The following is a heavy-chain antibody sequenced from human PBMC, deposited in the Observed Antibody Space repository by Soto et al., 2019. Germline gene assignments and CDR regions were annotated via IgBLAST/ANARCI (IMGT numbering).Heavy chain of an antibody. CDR3: ARVVWGFCSSTSCYNWFDP. CDR1: LHSVSGEMAA. CDR2: TDYRSKWYN. V-gene: IGHV6-1*01. D-gene: IGHD2-2*01. J-gene: IGHJ5*02. Sequence: SLALVRTSPFSLHSVSGEMAAFISSRPTPWTRLGPVGRTDYRSKWYNDYAVSVKSRITINPDTSKNQFSLQLNSVTPEDTAVYYCARVVWGFCSSTSCYNWFDPWGQGTLVTVSS.